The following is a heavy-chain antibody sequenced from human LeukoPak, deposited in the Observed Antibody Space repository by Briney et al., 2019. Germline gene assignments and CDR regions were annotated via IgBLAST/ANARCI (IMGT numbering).Heavy chain of an antibody. V-gene: IGHV4-34*01. CDR3: ATPASGDY. CDR2: IYYSGST. J-gene: IGHJ4*02. CDR1: GGSFSGYY. D-gene: IGHD2-2*01. Sequence: PSETLSLTCAVYGGSFSGYYWSWICQPPGKGLEWIGSIYYSGSTYYNPSLKSRVTISVDTSKNQFSLKLSSVTAADTAVYYCATPASGDYRGQGTLVTVSS.